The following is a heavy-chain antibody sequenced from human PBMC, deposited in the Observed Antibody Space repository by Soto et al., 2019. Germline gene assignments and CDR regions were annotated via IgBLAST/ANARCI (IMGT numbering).Heavy chain of an antibody. J-gene: IGHJ6*02. D-gene: IGHD2-2*01. Sequence: QVQLVQSGAEVKKPGASVKVSCKASGYTFTSYDINWVRQATGQGLEWMGWMNPNSGNTGYAQKFQGRVTMTRNTSINTAYMELSSLRSEDTAVYYCARGGKDIVLVPAAIAFNCYDYGMDVWGQGTTVTVSS. CDR3: ARGGKDIVLVPAAIAFNCYDYGMDV. CDR2: MNPNSGNT. CDR1: GYTFTSYD. V-gene: IGHV1-8*01.